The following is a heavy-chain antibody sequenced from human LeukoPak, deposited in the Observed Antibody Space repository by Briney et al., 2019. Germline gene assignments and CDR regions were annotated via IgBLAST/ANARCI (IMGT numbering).Heavy chain of an antibody. CDR1: GFTFSSYS. V-gene: IGHV3-48*01. Sequence: GGSLRLSCAASGFTFSSYSMNWVRQAPGKGLEWVSYISSSSSTIYYADSVKGRFTISRDNAKNSLCLQMNSLRAEDTAVYYCARDRPGATYISLDYWGQGTLVTVSS. CDR3: ARDRPGATYISLDY. CDR2: ISSSSSTI. D-gene: IGHD5-24*01. J-gene: IGHJ4*02.